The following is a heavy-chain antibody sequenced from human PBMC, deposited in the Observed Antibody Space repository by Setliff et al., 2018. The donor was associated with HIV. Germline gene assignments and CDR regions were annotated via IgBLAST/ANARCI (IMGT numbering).Heavy chain of an antibody. D-gene: IGHD2-2*01. Sequence: SETLSLTCNVSGGSISRNYYWGWIRQPPDKGLEWIGSFHYSGSTSYNPSLRSRVTISVDTSKNQLSLNVTSVTAADTAVYYCARIPQLLDYAMDVRGQGTTVTVSS. J-gene: IGHJ6*02. CDR1: GGSISRNYY. CDR3: ARIPQLLDYAMDV. V-gene: IGHV4-39*01. CDR2: FHYSGST.